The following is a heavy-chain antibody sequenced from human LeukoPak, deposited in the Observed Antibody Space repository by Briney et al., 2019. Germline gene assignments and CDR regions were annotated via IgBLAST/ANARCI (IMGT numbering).Heavy chain of an antibody. V-gene: IGHV1-3*01. CDR2: INAGNGNT. Sequence: GASVKVSCKASGYTFTSYAMHWVRQAPGQRLEWMGWINAGNGNTKYSQKFQGRVTITRDTSASTAYMELSSLRSEDTAVYYCAGSIQLWDYYYYGMDVWGQGTTVTVSS. D-gene: IGHD5-18*01. J-gene: IGHJ6*02. CDR3: AGSIQLWDYYYYGMDV. CDR1: GYTFTSYA.